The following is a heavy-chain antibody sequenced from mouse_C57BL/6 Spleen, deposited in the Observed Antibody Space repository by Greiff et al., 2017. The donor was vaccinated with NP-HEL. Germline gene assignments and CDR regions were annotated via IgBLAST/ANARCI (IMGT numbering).Heavy chain of an antibody. V-gene: IGHV14-4*01. J-gene: IGHJ3*01. Sequence: VQLKQSGAELVRPGASVKLSCTASGFNIKDDYMHWVKQRPEQGLEWIGWIDPENGDTEYASKFQGKATITADPSSNTAYLQLSSLTSEDTAVYYCTTVSMVTSFAYWGQGTLVTVSA. CDR1: GFNIKDDY. CDR2: IDPENGDT. D-gene: IGHD2-2*01. CDR3: TTVSMVTSFAY.